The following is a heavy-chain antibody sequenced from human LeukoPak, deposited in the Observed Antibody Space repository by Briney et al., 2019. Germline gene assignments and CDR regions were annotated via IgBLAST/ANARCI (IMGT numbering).Heavy chain of an antibody. CDR2: IYYSGST. D-gene: IGHD3-10*01. Sequence: SETLSLTCTVSGDSVSSGTYYWSWIRQPPGKGLEWIGHIYYSGSTYYNPSLKSRVTISVDTSKNQFSLKLSSVTAADTAVYYCAGTYGSGSYLYFDYWGQGTLVTVSS. CDR1: GDSVSSGTYY. V-gene: IGHV4-61*01. CDR3: AGTYGSGSYLYFDY. J-gene: IGHJ4*02.